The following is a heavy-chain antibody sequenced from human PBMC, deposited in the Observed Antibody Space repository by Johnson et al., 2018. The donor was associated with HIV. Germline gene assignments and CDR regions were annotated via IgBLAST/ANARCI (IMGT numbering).Heavy chain of an antibody. Sequence: EQLVESGGGLVQPGGSLRLSCAASGFTFSSYAMSWVRQAPGKGLEWVSVIYSGGSTYYADSVKGRFTIARDNSKNTLYLQMNSLRAEDTAVYYCARADSSSSPWMGLDIWGQGTMVTVSS. J-gene: IGHJ3*02. D-gene: IGHD6-13*01. CDR2: IYSGGST. CDR1: GFTFSSYA. CDR3: ARADSSSSPWMGLDI. V-gene: IGHV3-66*01.